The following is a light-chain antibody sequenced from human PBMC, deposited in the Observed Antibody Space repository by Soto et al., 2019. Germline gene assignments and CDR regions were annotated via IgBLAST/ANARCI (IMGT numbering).Light chain of an antibody. Sequence: VLTQPPSVSGAPGQRVTISCTGSSSNIGAGYDVHWYQQLPGTAPKLLIYGNSNRPSGVPDRFSGSKSGTSASLAITGLQAEDEADYFCCSYAGGYTYLFGTGTKVTVL. CDR1: SSNIGAGYD. V-gene: IGLV1-40*01. CDR2: GNS. CDR3: CSYAGGYTYL. J-gene: IGLJ1*01.